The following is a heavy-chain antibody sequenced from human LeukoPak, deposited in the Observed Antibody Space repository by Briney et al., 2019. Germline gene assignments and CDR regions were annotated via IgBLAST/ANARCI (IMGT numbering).Heavy chain of an antibody. J-gene: IGHJ4*02. CDR1: GGSFSDYY. V-gene: IGHV4-34*01. CDR2: INHSGST. D-gene: IGHD3-10*01. Sequence: SETLSLTCAVYGGSFSDYYWSWIRQPPGKGLEWIGEINHSGSTNYNPSLKSRVTISVDTSRNQFSLKLSSVTAADTAVYYCARSPLTLWFGEFSPTFDYWGREPWSPPPQ. CDR3: ARSPLTLWFGEFSPTFDY.